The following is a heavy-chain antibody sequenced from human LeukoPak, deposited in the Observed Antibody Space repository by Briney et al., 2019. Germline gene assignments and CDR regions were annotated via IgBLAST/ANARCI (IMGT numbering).Heavy chain of an antibody. J-gene: IGHJ4*02. CDR1: GGSISSYY. CDR3: ARRTGTTRFDY. D-gene: IGHD1-1*01. Sequence: SETLSLTCTISGGSISSYYWSWIRQPPGKGLEWIGYIYYSGSTNYNPSLKSRVTISVDTSKNQFSLKLSSVTAADTAVYYCARRTGTTRFDYWGQGTLVTVSS. V-gene: IGHV4-59*01. CDR2: IYYSGST.